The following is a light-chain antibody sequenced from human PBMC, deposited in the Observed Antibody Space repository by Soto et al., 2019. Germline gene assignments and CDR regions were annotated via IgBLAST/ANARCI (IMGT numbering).Light chain of an antibody. CDR3: AAWDDNLGV. J-gene: IGLJ3*02. CDR1: RSNIGSNT. Sequence: QSVLTQPPSASGTPGQRVTISCSGSRSNIGSNTVNWYQQLPGTAPKLVIFNNNQRPSGVPDRFSGSKSGNSVSLAISGLQSGDEADYYCAAWDDNLGVFGGGTKLTVL. CDR2: NNN. V-gene: IGLV1-44*01.